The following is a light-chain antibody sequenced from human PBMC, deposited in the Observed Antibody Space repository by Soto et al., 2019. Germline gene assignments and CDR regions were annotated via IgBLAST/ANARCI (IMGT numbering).Light chain of an antibody. CDR3: SSFTSRLTFV. CDR1: NSDVGIYXX. J-gene: IGLJ1*01. Sequence: LTQPASVSGTPGQSITISCTGSNSDVGIYXXXXXXXXXXGRAPKLIXSXXXXRPSGVSNRFSGSKSGNTASLTISGLQSEDEADYYCSSFTSRLTFVFGTGTKVTVL. CDR2: XXX. V-gene: IGLV2-14*01.